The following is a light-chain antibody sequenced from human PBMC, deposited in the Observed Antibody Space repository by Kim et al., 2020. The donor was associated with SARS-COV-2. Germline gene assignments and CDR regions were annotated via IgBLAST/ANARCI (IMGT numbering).Light chain of an antibody. Sequence: SSELTQDPAVSVALGQTVRITCQGDSLRSYYASWYQQKPGQAPVLVIYGKNNRPSGIPDRFSGCSSGNTASLTITGAQAEDEADYYCNSRDSSGNHYVFG. J-gene: IGLJ1*01. CDR1: SLRSYY. V-gene: IGLV3-19*01. CDR2: GKN. CDR3: NSRDSSGNHYV.